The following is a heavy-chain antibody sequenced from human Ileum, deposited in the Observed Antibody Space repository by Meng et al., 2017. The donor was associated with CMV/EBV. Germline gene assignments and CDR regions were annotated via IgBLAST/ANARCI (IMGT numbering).Heavy chain of an antibody. CDR1: GPFRRYA. J-gene: IGHJ4*02. V-gene: IGHV1-69*05. CDR2: IIPIFGTA. CDR3: ARASKRYQLLSAYYFDY. D-gene: IGHD2-2*01. Sequence: GPFRRYAISWVRQAPGQGLEWMGGIIPIFGTANYAQKFQGRVTITTDESTSTAYMELSSLRSEDTAVYYCARASKRYQLLSAYYFDYWGQGTLVTVSS.